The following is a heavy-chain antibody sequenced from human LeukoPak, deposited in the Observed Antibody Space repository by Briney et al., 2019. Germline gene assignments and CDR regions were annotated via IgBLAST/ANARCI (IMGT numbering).Heavy chain of an antibody. Sequence: PGGSLRLSCAASGFTFSGYWMSWLRQAPGKGLEWVANTKQDGGEKYYVDSVKGRFTISRDNGKNSLYLQMNSLKAEDTAVYYCARDRGFGQADVWGKGTTVTVSS. CDR3: ARDRGFGQADV. CDR2: TKQDGGEK. V-gene: IGHV3-7*01. D-gene: IGHD3-10*01. CDR1: GFTFSGYW. J-gene: IGHJ6*04.